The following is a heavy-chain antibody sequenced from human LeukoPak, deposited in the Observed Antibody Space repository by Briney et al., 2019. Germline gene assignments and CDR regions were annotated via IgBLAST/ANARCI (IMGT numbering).Heavy chain of an antibody. J-gene: IGHJ5*02. Sequence: SETLSLTCAVSGYSISSGYYWGWIRQPPGKGLEWIGSIYYSGSTYYNPSLKSRVTISVDTSKNQFSLKLSSVTAADTAVYYCARVGATTRWFDPWGQGTLVTVSS. V-gene: IGHV4-38-2*01. CDR2: IYYSGST. CDR3: ARVGATTRWFDP. CDR1: GYSISSGYY. D-gene: IGHD1-26*01.